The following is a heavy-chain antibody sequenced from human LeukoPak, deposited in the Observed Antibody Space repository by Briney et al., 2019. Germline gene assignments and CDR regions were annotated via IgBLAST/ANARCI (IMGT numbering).Heavy chain of an antibody. CDR1: GFTFSSYG. CDR3: AILGYSSSSSAFDI. D-gene: IGHD6-6*01. J-gene: IGHJ3*02. Sequence: GGSLRLSCAASGFTFSSYGMHWVRQAPGKGLEWVAFIRYDGSNKYYADSVKGQFTISRDNSKNTLYLQMNSLRAEDTAVYYCAILGYSSSSSAFDIWGQGTMVTVSS. CDR2: IRYDGSNK. V-gene: IGHV3-30*02.